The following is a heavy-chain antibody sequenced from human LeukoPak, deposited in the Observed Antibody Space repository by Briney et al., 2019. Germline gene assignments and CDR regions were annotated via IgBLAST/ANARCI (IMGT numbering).Heavy chain of an antibody. J-gene: IGHJ4*02. CDR1: GFAFNNYA. Sequence: GGSLRLSCAASGFAFNNYAMTWVRQAPGKGLEWVSNINDNGGQTHYADSVKGRFTISRENSKNTLFLQMDSLRAEDTAVYYCAKTQWKVGATDYFDYWGQGFLVTVSS. CDR3: AKTQWKVGATDYFDY. D-gene: IGHD1-26*01. CDR2: INDNGGQT. V-gene: IGHV3-23*01.